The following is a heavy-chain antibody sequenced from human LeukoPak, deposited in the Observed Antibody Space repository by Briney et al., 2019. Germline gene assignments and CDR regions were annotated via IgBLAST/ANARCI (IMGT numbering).Heavy chain of an antibody. CDR3: ARIAAAGLSFDY. Sequence: GASVKVSCKASGGTFSSYAMSWVRQAPGKGLEWVSGISDSGGGTYYADSVKGRFTISRDTSKNTLYLQMNSLRAEDTAVYYCARIAAAGLSFDYWGQGTLVTVSS. D-gene: IGHD6-13*01. CDR1: GGTFSSYA. J-gene: IGHJ4*02. CDR2: ISDSGGGT. V-gene: IGHV3-23*01.